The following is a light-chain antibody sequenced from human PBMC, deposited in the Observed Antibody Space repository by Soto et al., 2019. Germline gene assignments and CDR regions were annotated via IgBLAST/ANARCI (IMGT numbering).Light chain of an antibody. J-gene: IGKJ5*01. CDR1: QSVSSS. CDR2: GAS. Sequence: EIVWTQSPATLSSSPGERATLSCRASQSVSSSLAWYQQKPGQAPRLLIYGASNRAGGIPARFSGSGSGTDFTLTISSLAPEDFAVYYCQKRSNWPVTFGQGTRLEIK. CDR3: QKRSNWPVT. V-gene: IGKV3-11*01.